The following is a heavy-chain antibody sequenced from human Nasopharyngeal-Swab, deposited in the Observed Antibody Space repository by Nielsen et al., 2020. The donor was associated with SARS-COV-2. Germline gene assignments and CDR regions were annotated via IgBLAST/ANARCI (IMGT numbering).Heavy chain of an antibody. D-gene: IGHD5-18*01. V-gene: IGHV3-23*01. CDR1: GFTFSSYA. CDR3: AKDKRGGYSYGYGVIDY. CDR2: ISGSGGST. Sequence: GESLKISCAASGFTFSSYAMSWVRQAPGKGLEWVSAISGSGGSTYYADSVKGRFTISRDNSKNSLYLQMNSLRTEDTALYYCAKDKRGGYSYGYGVIDYWGQGTLVTVSS. J-gene: IGHJ4*02.